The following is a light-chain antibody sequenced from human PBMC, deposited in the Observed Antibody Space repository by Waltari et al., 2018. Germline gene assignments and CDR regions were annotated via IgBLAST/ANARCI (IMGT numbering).Light chain of an antibody. CDR2: TPN. J-gene: IGLJ3*02. V-gene: IGLV8-61*01. CDR3: VLYMGSGLFV. CDR1: SGSVSTRYS. Sequence: QTVVTQEPSFSVSPGGTVTLTFALRSGSVSTRYSPSWYLQPPGQAPRTLTYTPNTRPSGVPDRFSGSILGNKAALTITGAQADDESDYYCVLYMGSGLFVFGGGTKLTVL.